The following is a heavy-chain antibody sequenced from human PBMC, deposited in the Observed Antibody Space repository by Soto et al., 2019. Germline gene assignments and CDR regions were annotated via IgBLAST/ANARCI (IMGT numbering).Heavy chain of an antibody. J-gene: IGHJ2*01. CDR3: ATLAGYWYFDL. V-gene: IGHV4-30-4*01. Sequence: LSLTFTVSGXSISSGDYYWSWIRQPPGKGLEWIGYIYYSGSTYYNPSLKSRVTISVDTSKNQFSLKLSSVTAADTAVYYCATLAGYWYFDLWGRGTLVTVSS. CDR2: IYYSGST. CDR1: GXSISSGDYY.